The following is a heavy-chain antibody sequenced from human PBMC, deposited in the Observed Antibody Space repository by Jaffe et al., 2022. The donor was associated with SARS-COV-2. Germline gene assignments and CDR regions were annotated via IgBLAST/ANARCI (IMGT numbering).Heavy chain of an antibody. J-gene: IGHJ6*03. CDR3: ARESRCRVGNCINYYYYYMDV. Sequence: QVQLQESGPGLLKPSETLSLTCTVSGVSVSSAANYWGWIRQPPGKGLEWIGDIYYSGSTKYNPSLKSRVTISVDTSKNQFSLKVNSVTAADTAVYYCARESRCRVGNCINYYYYYMDVWGKGTTVTVSS. V-gene: IGHV4-61*08. CDR2: IYYSGST. D-gene: IGHD2-15*01. CDR1: GVSVSSAANY.